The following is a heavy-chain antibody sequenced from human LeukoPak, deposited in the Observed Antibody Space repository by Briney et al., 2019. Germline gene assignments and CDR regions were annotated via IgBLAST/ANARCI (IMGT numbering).Heavy chain of an antibody. CDR3: ARDCTNGVCYTEDAFDI. V-gene: IGHV1-69*05. D-gene: IGHD2-8*01. J-gene: IGHJ3*02. CDR2: IIPIFGTA. Sequence: SVKVSCKASGGTFSSYAISWVRQAPGQGLEWMGGIIPIFGTANYAQKFQGRVTITTDESTSTAYMELSSLRSEDTAVYYCARDCTNGVCYTEDAFDIWGQGTMVTVSS. CDR1: GGTFSSYA.